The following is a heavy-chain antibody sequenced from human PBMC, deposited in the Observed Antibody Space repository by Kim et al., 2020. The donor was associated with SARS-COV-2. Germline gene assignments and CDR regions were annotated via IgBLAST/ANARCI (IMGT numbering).Heavy chain of an antibody. Sequence: GGSLRLSCLASGFTFSRFAMSWVRQAPGKGLEWISAISDSGGRTYYAESVMGRFTVSRDNSKSTLYLQLTSLGVDDMATYYCVKENKMGDYTSGFDHWG. CDR3: VKENKMGDYTSGFDH. CDR1: GFTFSRFA. CDR2: ISDSGGRT. J-gene: IGHJ4*01. V-gene: IGHV3-23*01. D-gene: IGHD4-17*01.